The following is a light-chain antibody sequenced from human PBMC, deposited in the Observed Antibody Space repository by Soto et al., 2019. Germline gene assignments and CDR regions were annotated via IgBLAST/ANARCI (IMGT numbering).Light chain of an antibody. CDR1: SSDVGGYNY. V-gene: IGLV2-14*01. Sequence: QSALTQTASVSGSPGQSITISCTGTSSDVGGYNYVSWYQQHPGKAPKLVISEVSHRPSGVSNRFSGSKSGNTASLTISGLQAEDEGNYYCTSYTSTSAPWVFGGGTKLTVL. CDR3: TSYTSTSAPWV. J-gene: IGLJ3*02. CDR2: EVS.